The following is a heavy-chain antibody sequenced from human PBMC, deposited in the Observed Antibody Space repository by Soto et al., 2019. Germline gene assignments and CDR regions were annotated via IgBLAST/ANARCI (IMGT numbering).Heavy chain of an antibody. CDR2: ISYDGSNK. D-gene: IGHD1-7*01. CDR3: AKDLLRNWNSRIIYYYGMDV. V-gene: IGHV3-30*18. Sequence: HPGGSLRLSCAASGFTFSSYGMHWVRQAPGKGLEWVAVISYDGSNKYCADSVKGRFTISRDNSKNTLYLQMNSLRAEDTAVYYCAKDLLRNWNSRIIYYYGMDVWGQGTTVTVSS. CDR1: GFTFSSYG. J-gene: IGHJ6*02.